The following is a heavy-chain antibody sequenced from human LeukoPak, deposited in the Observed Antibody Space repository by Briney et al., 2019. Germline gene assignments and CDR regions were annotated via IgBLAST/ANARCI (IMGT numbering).Heavy chain of an antibody. CDR1: GGSISSYY. Sequence: SETLSLTCTVSGGSISSYYWSWIRQPPGKGLEWIGYIYYSGSTNYNPSLKSRVTISVDTSKNQFSLKLSSVTAADTAVYYCARVARGVYDPPFDSWGQGTLVTVSS. CDR2: IYYSGST. D-gene: IGHD5/OR15-5a*01. CDR3: ARVARGVYDPPFDS. V-gene: IGHV4-59*01. J-gene: IGHJ4*02.